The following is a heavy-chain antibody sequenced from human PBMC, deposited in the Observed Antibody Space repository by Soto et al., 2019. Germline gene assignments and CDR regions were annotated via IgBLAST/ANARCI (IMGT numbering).Heavy chain of an antibody. Sequence: SLRLSCAASGFTFSSYSMNWVRQAPGKGLEWVSYISSSSSTIYYADSVKGRFTISRDNAKNSLYLQMNSLGDEDTAVYYCARDWIAVAVFYYGMDVWGQGTTVTVSS. CDR1: GFTFSSYS. J-gene: IGHJ6*02. D-gene: IGHD6-19*01. CDR2: ISSSSSTI. CDR3: ARDWIAVAVFYYGMDV. V-gene: IGHV3-48*02.